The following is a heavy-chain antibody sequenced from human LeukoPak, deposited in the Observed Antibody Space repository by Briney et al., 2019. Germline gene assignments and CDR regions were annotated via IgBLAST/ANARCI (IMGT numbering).Heavy chain of an antibody. CDR1: GGTFSNHA. CDR3: ARGPGLLCSGGGCYRGGSFDY. Sequence: ASVKVSCKASGGTFSNHAVSWARQAPGQGLEWMGWMNPNSGNTGYAQKFQGRVTMTRNTSISTAYMELSSLRSEDTAVYYCARGPGLLCSGGGCYRGGSFDYWGQGTLVTVSS. J-gene: IGHJ4*02. D-gene: IGHD2-15*01. V-gene: IGHV1-8*02. CDR2: MNPNSGNT.